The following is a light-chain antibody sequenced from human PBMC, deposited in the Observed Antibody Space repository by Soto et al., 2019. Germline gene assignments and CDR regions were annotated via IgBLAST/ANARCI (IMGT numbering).Light chain of an antibody. CDR1: SSDVGGYNY. J-gene: IGLJ2*01. Sequence: QSVLTQPRSVSGSPGQSVTISCTGTSSDVGGYNYVSWYQRHPGKAPKLMIYDVSMRPSGVPNRFSGSKSGNTASLTISGLQADDEADYYCCSYAGTYTRVFGGGTKLTVL. CDR3: CSYAGTYTRV. V-gene: IGLV2-11*02. CDR2: DVS.